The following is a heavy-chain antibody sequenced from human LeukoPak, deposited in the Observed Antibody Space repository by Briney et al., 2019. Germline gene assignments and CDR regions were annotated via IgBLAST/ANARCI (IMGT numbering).Heavy chain of an antibody. Sequence: GESLKISCKGSGYSYNSYWIGWVRQMPGKGLEWMGIIYLADSDARYSPSFQGQVSFSADKSISTAYLQWSSLKASDTAMYYCARLGFCSGGYCYTVDYWGQGTLVTVSS. CDR2: IYLADSDA. D-gene: IGHD2-15*01. J-gene: IGHJ4*02. CDR3: ARLGFCSGGYCYTVDY. CDR1: GYSYNSYW. V-gene: IGHV5-51*01.